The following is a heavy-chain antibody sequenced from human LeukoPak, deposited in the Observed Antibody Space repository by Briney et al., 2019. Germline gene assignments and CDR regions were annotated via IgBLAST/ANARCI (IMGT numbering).Heavy chain of an antibody. CDR3: VRGRRVGEFIFDY. J-gene: IGHJ4*02. Sequence: SETLSLTCTVSGGSISSYYWSWIRQPPGKGLEWIGYIYYSGITNYNPSLKSRVTISVDTSKNQFSLKLSSVTAADTAVYHCVRGRRVGEFIFDYWGQGTLVTVSS. CDR2: IYYSGIT. D-gene: IGHD3-10*01. CDR1: GGSISSYY. V-gene: IGHV4-59*08.